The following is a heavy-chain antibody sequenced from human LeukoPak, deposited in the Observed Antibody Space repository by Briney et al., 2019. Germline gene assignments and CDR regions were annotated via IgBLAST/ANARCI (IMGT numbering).Heavy chain of an antibody. CDR2: MNPNSGNT. CDR1: GYTFTSYD. CDR3: ARRSTSYHAFDI. D-gene: IGHD2-2*01. J-gene: IGHJ3*02. Sequence: ASVKVSCKASGYTFTSYDINWVRQATGQGLEWMGWMNPNSGNTGYAQKFQGRVTMTRNTSISTAYMELSSLRSEDTAVYYCARRSTSYHAFDIWGQGTMVTVSS. V-gene: IGHV1-8*01.